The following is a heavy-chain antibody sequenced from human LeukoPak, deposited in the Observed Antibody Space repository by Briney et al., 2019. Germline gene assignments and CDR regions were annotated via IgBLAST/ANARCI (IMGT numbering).Heavy chain of an antibody. V-gene: IGHV3-66*01. Sequence: GGSLRLSCTTSGFTFGDYGMSWVRQAPGKGLEWVSITYSGVSTHYADSVKGRFTISTDTSKNTLYLQMNSLRAEDTALYYCATSSYLFFDYWGQGTLVTVSS. CDR3: ATSSYLFFDY. CDR1: GFTFGDYG. CDR2: TYSGVST. D-gene: IGHD3-16*02. J-gene: IGHJ4*02.